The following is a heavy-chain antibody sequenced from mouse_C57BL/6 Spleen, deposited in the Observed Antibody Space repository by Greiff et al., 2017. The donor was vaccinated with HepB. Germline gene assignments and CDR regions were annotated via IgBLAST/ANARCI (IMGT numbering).Heavy chain of an antibody. J-gene: IGHJ2*01. CDR1: GFTFSNYW. V-gene: IGHV6-3*01. D-gene: IGHD5-5*01. CDR3: TAYLYFDY. CDR2: IRLKSDNYAT. Sequence: EVQLVESGGGLVQPGGSMKLSCVASGFTFSNYWMNWVRQSPEKGLEWVAQIRLKSDNYATHYAESVKGRFTISRDDSKSSVYLQMNNLRAEDTGIYYCTAYLYFDYWGQGTTLTVSS.